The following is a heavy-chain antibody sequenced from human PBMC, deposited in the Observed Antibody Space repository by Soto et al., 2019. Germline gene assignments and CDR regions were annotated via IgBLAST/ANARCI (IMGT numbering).Heavy chain of an antibody. Sequence: PGGSLRLSCAASGFTFGSYAMSWVRQAPGKGLEWVSAISGSGGSTYYADSVKGRFTISRDNSKNTLYLQMNSLRAEDTAVYYCAKSGITMVRGVIGDDAFDIWGQGTMVTVSS. CDR3: AKSGITMVRGVIGDDAFDI. D-gene: IGHD3-10*01. CDR1: GFTFGSYA. J-gene: IGHJ3*02. CDR2: ISGSGGST. V-gene: IGHV3-23*01.